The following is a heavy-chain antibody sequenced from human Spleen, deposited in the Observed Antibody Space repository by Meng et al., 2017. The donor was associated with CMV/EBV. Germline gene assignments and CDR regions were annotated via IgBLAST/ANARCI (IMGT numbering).Heavy chain of an antibody. V-gene: IGHV3-30-3*01. CDR3: ARSHCSGGRCYSRYFDY. CDR1: GSGFNSYW. D-gene: IGHD2-15*01. CDR2: ISYDGSNK. J-gene: IGHJ4*02. Sequence: GESLKISCATSGSGFNSYWIHWVRQRPGKGLVWVAVISYDGSNKYYADSVKGRFTISRDNSKNTLYLQMNSLRAEDTAVYYCARSHCSGGRCYSRYFDYWGQGTLVTVSS.